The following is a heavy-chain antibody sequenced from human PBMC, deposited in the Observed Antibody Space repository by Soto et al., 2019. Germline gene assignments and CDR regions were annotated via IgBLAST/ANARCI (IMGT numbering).Heavy chain of an antibody. D-gene: IGHD3-3*01. CDR1: GFAFTTYW. Sequence: EAQLVESGGGLVQPGGSLPLSCPPSGFAFTTYWFHWVRQVPVKGLVWVSRINGDGSSPCYADSVKGRLTISRDNAKNTLYLQMNRLRAEDTVVYYCPREMLGSGLRTPVPWGQGTLVTVSS. J-gene: IGHJ5*02. V-gene: IGHV3-74*01. CDR3: PREMLGSGLRTPVP. CDR2: INGDGSSP.